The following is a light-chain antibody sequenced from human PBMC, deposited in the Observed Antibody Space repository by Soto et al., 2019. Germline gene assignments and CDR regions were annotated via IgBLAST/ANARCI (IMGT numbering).Light chain of an antibody. CDR3: QQYGSTPLT. CDR2: GAT. V-gene: IGKV3-20*01. CDR1: QSVRSTY. Sequence: EIVLTQSPGTLSLSPGERTTLSCRASQSVRSTYLAWYQQRPGQAPRLLIYGATRRTTGIPDRFQGSGSGTDFTLTISTVEPEDFAVYFCQQYGSTPLTFGQGTKVEIK. J-gene: IGKJ1*01.